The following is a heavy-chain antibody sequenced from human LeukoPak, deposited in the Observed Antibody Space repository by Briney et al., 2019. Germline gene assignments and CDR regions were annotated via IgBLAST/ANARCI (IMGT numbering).Heavy chain of an antibody. CDR1: GGSVTSTDYY. CDR3: ARQTRGTGTTASWFGP. V-gene: IGHV4-39*01. CDR2: INHSGNI. D-gene: IGHD4-17*01. J-gene: IGHJ5*02. Sequence: NPSETLSLTCTVSGGSVTSTDYYWGWIRQLPGKGLEWIVSINHSGNINYNAPLKSRVTISIDTSKNQFFLKLTDVTAADTAVYYCARQTRGTGTTASWFGPWGQGTLVTVSS.